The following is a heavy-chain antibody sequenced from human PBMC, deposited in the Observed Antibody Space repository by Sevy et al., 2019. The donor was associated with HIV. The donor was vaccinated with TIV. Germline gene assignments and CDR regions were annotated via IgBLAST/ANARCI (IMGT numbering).Heavy chain of an antibody. Sequence: GGSLRLSCAASGFTSSSYAMSWVRQPPGRGLGWVSTLSDSGVSTYYADSVKGRFTVSRDNSKNILYLKMNSLRAEDTAVYYGARDRATSATGTLFDYWGQGTLVTVSS. J-gene: IGHJ4*02. CDR3: ARDRATSATGTLFDY. V-gene: IGHV3-23*01. D-gene: IGHD3-9*01. CDR2: LSDSGVST. CDR1: GFTSSSYA.